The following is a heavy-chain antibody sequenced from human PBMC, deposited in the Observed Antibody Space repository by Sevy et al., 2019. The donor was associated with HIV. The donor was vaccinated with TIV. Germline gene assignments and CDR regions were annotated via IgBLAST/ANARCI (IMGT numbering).Heavy chain of an antibody. V-gene: IGHV1-69*13. D-gene: IGHD3-22*01. CDR2: IIPIFGTA. CDR3: ARANTMIVVFGMDV. CDR1: GGTFSSYA. J-gene: IGHJ6*02. Sequence: ASVKVSCKASGGTFSSYAISWVRQAPGQGLEWMGGIIPIFGTANYAQKFQGRVTITADESTSTAYMELSSLGSEDTAVYYCARANTMIVVFGMDVWGQGTTVTVSS.